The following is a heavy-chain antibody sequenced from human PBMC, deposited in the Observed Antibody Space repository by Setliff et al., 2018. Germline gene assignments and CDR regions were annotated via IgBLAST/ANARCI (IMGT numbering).Heavy chain of an antibody. V-gene: IGHV4-59*12. CDR3: ARGYCSSPSCFFAGWFDP. J-gene: IGHJ5*02. CDR2: SHYTGSP. D-gene: IGHD2-2*01. CDR1: GGSITNYY. Sequence: SETLSLTCTVSGGSITNYYWSWIRQPPGKGLEWIGYSHYTGSPNYKNPSLASRVTISVDTSKNQFSLKLTSVTAADTAVYYCARGYCSSPSCFFAGWFDPWGQGTLVTVSS.